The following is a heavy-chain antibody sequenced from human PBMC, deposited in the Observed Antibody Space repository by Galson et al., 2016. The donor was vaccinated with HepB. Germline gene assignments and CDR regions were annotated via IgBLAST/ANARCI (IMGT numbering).Heavy chain of an antibody. CDR1: GFTVNDNY. CDR2: IYSGGST. CDR3: EGGDGNFGVVIGMDV. V-gene: IGHV3-66*01. D-gene: IGHD3-3*01. Sequence: SLRLSCAGYGFTVNDNYMMWVRQAPGKGREWVSIIYSGGSTFYADFVKGRFTISKDKSDNTLYLQMNRLRPEDTAVYSCEGGDGNFGVVIGMDVWGLGTTVIVSS. J-gene: IGHJ6*02.